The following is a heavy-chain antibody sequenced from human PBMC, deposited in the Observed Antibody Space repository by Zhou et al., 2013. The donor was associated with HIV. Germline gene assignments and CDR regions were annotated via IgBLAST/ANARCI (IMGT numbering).Heavy chain of an antibody. D-gene: IGHD2-2*01. CDR3: ARVVEYCSNTSCYGGFDP. V-gene: IGHV1-69*05. CDR1: GGTFSSYA. CDR2: IIPIFGTA. Sequence: QVQLVQSGAEVKKPGSSVKVSCKASGGTFSSYAISWVRQAPGQGLEWMGGIIPIFGTANYAQKFQGKVTITTDESTSTAYMELSSLRSEDTAVYYCARVVEYCSNTSCYGGFDPWGQGTLVTVSS. J-gene: IGHJ5*02.